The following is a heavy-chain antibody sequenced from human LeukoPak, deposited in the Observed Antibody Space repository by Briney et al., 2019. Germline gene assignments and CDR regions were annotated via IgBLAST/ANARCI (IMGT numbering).Heavy chain of an antibody. V-gene: IGHV1-2*02. CDR1: GYTFTGYY. J-gene: IGHJ5*02. CDR2: INPNSGGT. D-gene: IGHD3-10*01. Sequence: GASVKVSCKASGYTFTGYYMHWVRQAPGQGLEWMGWINPNSGGTNYAQKFQGRVTMTRDTSISTAYMELSRLRSDDTAVYYCAREQAYYGSGSNWFDPWGQGTLVTVSS. CDR3: AREQAYYGSGSNWFDP.